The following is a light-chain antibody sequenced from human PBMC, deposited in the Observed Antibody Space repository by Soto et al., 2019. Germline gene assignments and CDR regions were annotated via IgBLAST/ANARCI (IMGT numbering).Light chain of an antibody. V-gene: IGKV1-13*02. CDR1: QGISSA. Sequence: AIQLTQSPSSLSASVGEGVTITCRASQGISSALAWYQQKPGKAPKLLIYDASSLESGVPSRFSGSGSGTDFTLTISILQPEDFATYYCQQFNSYSSLTFGGGTKVDIK. CDR3: QQFNSYSSLT. J-gene: IGKJ4*01. CDR2: DAS.